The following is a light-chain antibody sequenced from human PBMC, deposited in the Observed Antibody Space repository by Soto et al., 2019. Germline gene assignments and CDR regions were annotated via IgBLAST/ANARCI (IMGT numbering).Light chain of an antibody. CDR3: QQYKSYWT. Sequence: DIKMTQSPSTLSASVGDRVTITCRASQSISSWLAWYQQKPGKAPKLLIYDASSLESGVPSRFSGSGSGTEFTLTISSLQPDDFATYSCQQYKSYWTFGQGTKVDIK. CDR1: QSISSW. CDR2: DAS. V-gene: IGKV1-5*01. J-gene: IGKJ1*01.